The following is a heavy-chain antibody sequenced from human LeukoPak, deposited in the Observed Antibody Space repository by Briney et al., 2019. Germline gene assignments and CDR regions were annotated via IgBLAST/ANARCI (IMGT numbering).Heavy chain of an antibody. CDR3: AKEDIVVVPAVHLSY. J-gene: IGHJ4*02. Sequence: SGGSLRLSCAASGFTFSSYGMHWVRQAPGKGLEWVAVISYDGSNKYYADSVKGRFTISRDNSKNTLYLQMNSLRAEDTAVYYCAKEDIVVVPAVHLSYWGQGTLVTVSS. V-gene: IGHV3-30*18. CDR1: GFTFSSYG. D-gene: IGHD2-2*01. CDR2: ISYDGSNK.